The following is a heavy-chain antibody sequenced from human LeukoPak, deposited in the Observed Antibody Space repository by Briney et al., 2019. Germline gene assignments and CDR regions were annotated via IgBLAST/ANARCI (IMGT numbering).Heavy chain of an antibody. CDR3: ARGPAAGTFDY. CDR1: GYTFTGYY. D-gene: IGHD6-13*01. V-gene: IGHV1-2*02. Sequence: ASVKVSCKASGYTFTGYYMHWVRQAPGQGLEWMGWINHNSGGTNYAQKFQGRVTMTRDTSISTAYMELSRLRSDDTAVYYCARGPAAGTFDYWGQGTLVTVSS. J-gene: IGHJ4*02. CDR2: INHNSGGT.